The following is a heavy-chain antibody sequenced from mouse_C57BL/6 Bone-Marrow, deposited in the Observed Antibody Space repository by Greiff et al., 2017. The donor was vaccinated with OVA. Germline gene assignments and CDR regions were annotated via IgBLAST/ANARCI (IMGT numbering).Heavy chain of an antibody. Sequence: QVTLKVSGPGILQSSQTLSLTCSFSGFSLSTSGMGVSWIRQPSGKGLEWLAHTYWDDDKRYNPFLKSRLTISKDTSSNQVFLKITSVDTADTATYYCARRLYLLLDYWGQGTTLTVSS. J-gene: IGHJ2*01. V-gene: IGHV8-12*01. CDR2: TYWDDDK. CDR3: ARRLYLLLDY. CDR1: GFSLSTSGMG. D-gene: IGHD1-1*01.